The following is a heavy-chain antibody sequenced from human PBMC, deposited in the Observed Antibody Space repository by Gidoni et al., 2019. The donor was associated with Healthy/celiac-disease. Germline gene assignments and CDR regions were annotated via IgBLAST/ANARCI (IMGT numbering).Heavy chain of an antibody. Sequence: QVQLVESGGGVVQPGRSLRLSCAASGFTFSSYAMHWVRQAPGKGLEWVACISYDGSNKYYADSVKGRFTISRDNSKNTLYLQINSLRAEDTAVYYCARDRGWELLLYYSDYWGQGTLVTVSS. J-gene: IGHJ4*02. CDR1: GFTFSSYA. CDR2: ISYDGSNK. CDR3: ARDRGWELLLYYSDY. V-gene: IGHV3-30-3*01. D-gene: IGHD1-26*01.